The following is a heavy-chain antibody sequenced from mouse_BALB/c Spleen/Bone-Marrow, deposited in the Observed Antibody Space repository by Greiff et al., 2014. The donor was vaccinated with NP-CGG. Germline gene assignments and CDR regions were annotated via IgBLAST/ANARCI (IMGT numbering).Heavy chain of an antibody. CDR1: GYVFSTYW. D-gene: IGHD2-1*01. V-gene: IGHV1-80*01. CDR2: IYPGDGDT. Sequence: QVPLKESGAEVGRAGASVKIFCKGSGYVFSTYWVNWGEQRPGQGLERIGQIYPGDGDTNYNGKFKDKVILTADKSSSTAYMQLSSLTSEDSAVYFCARSGKGAMDYWGQGTSVTVSS. J-gene: IGHJ4*01. CDR3: ARSGKGAMDY.